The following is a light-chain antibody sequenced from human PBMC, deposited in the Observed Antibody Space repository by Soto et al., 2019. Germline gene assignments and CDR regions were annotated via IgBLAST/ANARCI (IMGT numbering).Light chain of an antibody. CDR2: GAS. CDR1: QSVISNY. CDR3: QRYGSSQWT. J-gene: IGKJ1*01. Sequence: EVVLTQSPGTLSLSPGERAALSCRASQSVISNYLAWYQQRPGQAPRLLIYGASSRATGIPDRFSGSGSGTDFTLTISRLEPEDFAVYYCQRYGSSQWTFSQGTKVEIK. V-gene: IGKV3-20*01.